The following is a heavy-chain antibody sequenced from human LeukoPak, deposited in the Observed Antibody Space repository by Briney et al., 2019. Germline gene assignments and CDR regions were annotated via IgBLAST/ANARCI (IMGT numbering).Heavy chain of an antibody. V-gene: IGHV4-59*01. CDR3: ARLASFYYYYMDV. CDR1: GGSISSYY. J-gene: IGHJ6*03. CDR2: IYYSGST. D-gene: IGHD1-1*01. Sequence: SETLSLTCTVSGGSISSYYWSWIRQPPGKGLEWIGYIYYSGSTNYNPSLKSRVTISVDTSKNQFSLKLSSVTAADTAVYYCARLASFYYYYMDVWGKGTTVTVSS.